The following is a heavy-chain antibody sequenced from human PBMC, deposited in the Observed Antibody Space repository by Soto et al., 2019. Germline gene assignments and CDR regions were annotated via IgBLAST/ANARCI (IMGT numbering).Heavy chain of an antibody. Sequence: PSETLSLTCTVSGGSISSYYWSWLRQPPGKGLEWIGYIYYSGSTNYNPSLKSRVTISVYTSKNQFSLKLSSLTAADTAVYSCARAAAAAAALGYYNSMDGRGQGTTVTVAS. CDR3: ARAAAAAAALGYYNSMDG. D-gene: IGHD6-13*01. CDR1: GGSISSYY. V-gene: IGHV4-59*01. J-gene: IGHJ6*02. CDR2: IYYSGST.